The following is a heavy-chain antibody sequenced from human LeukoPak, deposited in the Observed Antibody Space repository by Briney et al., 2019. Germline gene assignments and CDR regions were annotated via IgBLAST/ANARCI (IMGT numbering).Heavy chain of an antibody. Sequence: GGSLRLSCAASGFTFSSYWMHWVRQAPGKGLVWVSRINSDGSSISYADSVKGRFTISRDNAKNTLYLQMNSLRAEDTAVYYCARDRQEYYDFWSGPGYWGQGTLVTVSS. V-gene: IGHV3-74*01. D-gene: IGHD3-3*01. CDR3: ARDRQEYYDFWSGPGY. CDR2: INSDGSSI. CDR1: GFTFSSYW. J-gene: IGHJ4*02.